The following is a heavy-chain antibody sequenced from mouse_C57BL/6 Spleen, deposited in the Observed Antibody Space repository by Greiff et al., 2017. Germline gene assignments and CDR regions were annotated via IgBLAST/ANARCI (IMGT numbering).Heavy chain of an antibody. CDR1: GFTFSDYG. CDR2: ISSGSSTI. V-gene: IGHV5-17*01. J-gene: IGHJ4*01. Sequence: EVQRVESGGGLVKPGGSLKLSCAASGFTFSDYGMHWVRQAPEKGLEWVAYISSGSSTIYYAATVKGRFTISRDNAKNTLFLQMTSLRSEDTAMYYCARGGVTTHYYAMDYWGQGTSVTVSS. D-gene: IGHD2-2*01. CDR3: ARGGVTTHYYAMDY.